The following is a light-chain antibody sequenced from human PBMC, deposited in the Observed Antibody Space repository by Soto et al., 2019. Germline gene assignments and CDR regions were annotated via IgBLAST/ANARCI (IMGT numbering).Light chain of an antibody. CDR2: AAS. V-gene: IGKV3-15*01. J-gene: IGKJ1*01. Sequence: EIVLSQSPATLSLSPGERATLSCRASQSVSDRVVWYQQKSGQAPSLLIYAASTRAAGVPARFSGSGSGTEFTLTISSLQSEDFAVYFCQQYADWPKTFGQGTKVDI. CDR3: QQYADWPKT. CDR1: QSVSDR.